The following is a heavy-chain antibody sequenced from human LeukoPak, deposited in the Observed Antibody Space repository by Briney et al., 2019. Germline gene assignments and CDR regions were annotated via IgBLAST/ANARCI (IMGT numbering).Heavy chain of an antibody. CDR2: INNDGSEK. CDR3: ARVRVGGTNYFHP. CDR1: RFTFTSYL. J-gene: IGHJ5*02. D-gene: IGHD1-26*01. Sequence: GGSLRLTCAASRFTFTSYLLSWVRQHPCKGLEGVASINNDGSEKYYIESLKGRLTISRDNAENSLYLQRDSVRVEDRAVYYCARVRVGGTNYFHPWGERTLHTVSS. V-gene: IGHV3-7*04.